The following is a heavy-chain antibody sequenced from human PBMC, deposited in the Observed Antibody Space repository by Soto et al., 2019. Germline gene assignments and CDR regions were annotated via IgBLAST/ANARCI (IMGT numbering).Heavy chain of an antibody. CDR2: ISSSSTI. D-gene: IGHD3-10*01. Sequence: GGSLRLSCAASGFTFSSYSMNWVRQAPGKGLEWVSYISSSSTIYYADSVKGRFTISRDNAKNSLYLQMNSLRDEDTAVYYCARDSGGLLWFGELTDYGMDVWGQGTTVTVSS. CDR3: ARDSGGLLWFGELTDYGMDV. J-gene: IGHJ6*02. V-gene: IGHV3-48*02. CDR1: GFTFSSYS.